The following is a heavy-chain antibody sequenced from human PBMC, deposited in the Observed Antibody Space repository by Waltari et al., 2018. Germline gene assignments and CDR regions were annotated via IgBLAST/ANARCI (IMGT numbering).Heavy chain of an antibody. Sequence: EVQLVESGGGLVQPGGSLRLSCAASGFTFSSYAMSWVRQAPGKGLEWVSAISGSGVRTYYADSVKGLFTISRDNSKNTLYLQMNSLRAEDTAVYYCAKDSVRQWLVGWGQGTLVTVSS. CDR3: AKDSVRQWLVG. J-gene: IGHJ4*02. CDR2: ISGSGVRT. V-gene: IGHV3-23*04. CDR1: GFTFSSYA. D-gene: IGHD6-19*01.